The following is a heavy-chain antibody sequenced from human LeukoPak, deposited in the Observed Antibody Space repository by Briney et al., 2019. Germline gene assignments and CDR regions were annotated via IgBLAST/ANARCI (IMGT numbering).Heavy chain of an antibody. CDR1: GGTFSSYA. J-gene: IGHJ4*02. CDR3: ARGRYCSGGSCLKPLDY. D-gene: IGHD2-15*01. CDR2: IIPIFGTA. V-gene: IGHV1-69*01. Sequence: SVKVSCKASGGTFSSYAINWVRQAPGQGLEWMGGIIPIFGTANYAQKFQGRVTITADESTSTAYMELSSLRSEDTAVYYCARGRYCSGGSCLKPLDYWGQGTLVTVSS.